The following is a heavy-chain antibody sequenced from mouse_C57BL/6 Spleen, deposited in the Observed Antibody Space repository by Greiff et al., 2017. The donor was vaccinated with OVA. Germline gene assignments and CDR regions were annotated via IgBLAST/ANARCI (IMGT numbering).Heavy chain of an antibody. V-gene: IGHV1-69*01. Sequence: QVQLQQPGAELVMPGASVKLSCKASGYTFTSYWMHWVKQRPGQGLEWIGEIDPSDSYTNYNQKFKGKSTLTVDKSSSTAYMQLSSLTSEDSAFYYCARSYYGSSYGYFDVSGTGTTVTVSS. D-gene: IGHD1-1*01. CDR1: GYTFTSYW. CDR3: ARSYYGSSYGYFDV. CDR2: IDPSDSYT. J-gene: IGHJ1*03.